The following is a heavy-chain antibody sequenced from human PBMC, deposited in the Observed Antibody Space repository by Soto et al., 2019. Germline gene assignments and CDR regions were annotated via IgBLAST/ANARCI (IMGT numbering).Heavy chain of an antibody. Sequence: PSETLSLTCTASGWSISSGGYSWSGFRQHPGKGLEWIGYIYYRGSTYDNPSLKSRVTISVDTSKNQFSLKLSSVTADDTAVYYCAREDVTTCLDYWGQGTLVTVSS. CDR2: IYYRGST. V-gene: IGHV4-31*03. CDR3: AREDVTTCLDY. J-gene: IGHJ4*02. D-gene: IGHD1-1*01. CDR1: GWSISSGGYS.